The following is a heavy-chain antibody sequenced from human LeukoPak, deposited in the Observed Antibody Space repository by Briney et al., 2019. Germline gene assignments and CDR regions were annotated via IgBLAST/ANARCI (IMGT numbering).Heavy chain of an antibody. CDR2: TRFDGSIK. Sequence: GRSLRLSCAVSGFIFSDYGFHWVRQAPGKGLEWVAVTRFDGSIKQYADSVKGRFTISRDGSKNTLYLQMNFLKSEDTAVYYCARWGGTRQYYFDYWGQGTLVTVSS. CDR3: ARWGGTRQYYFDY. CDR1: GFIFSDYG. D-gene: IGHD1-1*01. V-gene: IGHV3-33*01. J-gene: IGHJ4*02.